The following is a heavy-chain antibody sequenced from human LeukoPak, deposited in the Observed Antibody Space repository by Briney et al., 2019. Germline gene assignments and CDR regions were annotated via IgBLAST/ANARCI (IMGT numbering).Heavy chain of an antibody. J-gene: IGHJ4*02. D-gene: IGHD4-17*01. CDR2: IKQDGSEK. V-gene: IGHV3-7*04. CDR3: ARDPDGDLFDY. Sequence: GGSLRLSCAVSGFVFSSYAMSWVRQAPGKGLEWVANIKQDGSEKYYVDSVKGRFTISRDNAKNSLYLQMNSLRAEDTAVYYCARDPDGDLFDYWGQGTLVTVSS. CDR1: GFVFSSYA.